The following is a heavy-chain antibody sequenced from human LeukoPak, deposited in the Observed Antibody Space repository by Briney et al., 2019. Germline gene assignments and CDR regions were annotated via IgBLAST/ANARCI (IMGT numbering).Heavy chain of an antibody. D-gene: IGHD3-16*01. CDR1: GFTFSHSA. J-gene: IGHJ4*02. CDR3: ASVGVGWVAFEY. CDR2: ISESGGAT. Sequence: GGSLRLSCAASGFTFSHSAMTWVRQTPGKGLEWVSGISESGGATYYAGSAKGRFTISRDNSKNTLYLQMNSLRSDDTAVYYCASVGVGWVAFEYWGQGALVTVSS. V-gene: IGHV3-23*01.